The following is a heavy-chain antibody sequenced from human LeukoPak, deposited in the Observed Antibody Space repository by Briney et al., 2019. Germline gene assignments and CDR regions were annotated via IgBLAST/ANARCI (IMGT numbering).Heavy chain of an antibody. V-gene: IGHV3-21*01. Sequence: GGSLRLSCAASGFTFSSFSMNWIRQSPGKGLEWVSSICSTSNYIYYADSVKGRFTISRDDAKNSLYLQMNSLRAEDTAVYYCARVPGDYWGQGTLVTVSS. J-gene: IGHJ4*02. CDR2: ICSTSNYI. CDR3: ARVPGDY. CDR1: GFTFSSFS.